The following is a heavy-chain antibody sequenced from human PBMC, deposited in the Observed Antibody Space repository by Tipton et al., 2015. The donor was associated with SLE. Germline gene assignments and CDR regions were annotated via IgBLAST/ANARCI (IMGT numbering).Heavy chain of an antibody. V-gene: IGHV4-61*02. J-gene: IGHJ6*02. CDR1: GGSISSGSYY. D-gene: IGHD3-3*01. CDR3: ARESYDFWSTYYGMDV. CDR2: ILTSGNT. Sequence: TLSLTCTVSGGSISSGSYYWSWIRQPAGKGLEWIGRILTSGNTNYNPSLKSRVTISVDTSKNQFSLKLSSVTAADTAVYYCARESYDFWSTYYGMDVWGQGTTVTVSS.